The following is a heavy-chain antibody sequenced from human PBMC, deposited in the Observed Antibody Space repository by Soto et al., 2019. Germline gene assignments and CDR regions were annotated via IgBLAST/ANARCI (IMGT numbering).Heavy chain of an antibody. CDR2: IIPMFGTS. J-gene: IGHJ4*02. CDR3: ARGSCSSTSCYKEYYFDL. Sequence: SVKVSCKASGGTFSGYAISWVRQAPGQGLEWMGEIIPMFGTSNYAQKFQGRVTITADESTSTAYMELSSMRSEDTAVYYCARGSCSSTSCYKEYYFDLWGQGTLVTVSS. V-gene: IGHV1-69*13. D-gene: IGHD2-2*02. CDR1: GGTFSGYA.